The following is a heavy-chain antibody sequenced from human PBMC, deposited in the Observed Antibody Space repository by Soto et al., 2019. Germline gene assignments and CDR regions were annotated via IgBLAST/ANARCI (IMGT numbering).Heavy chain of an antibody. CDR1: GDRVSTNSAT. J-gene: IGHJ6*02. CDR2: TYSRSKWYT. V-gene: IGHV6-1*01. CDR3: ARSGYLDDSEKSFGLDV. D-gene: IGHD3-22*01. Sequence: SQTLSLTCAISGDRVSTNSATWNWLRQSPSRGLEWLGRTYSRSKWYTDYAISVKGRITITPDTSKSHFSLQLNSVTPEDTAVYYCARSGYLDDSEKSFGLDVWGQGTTVTVSS.